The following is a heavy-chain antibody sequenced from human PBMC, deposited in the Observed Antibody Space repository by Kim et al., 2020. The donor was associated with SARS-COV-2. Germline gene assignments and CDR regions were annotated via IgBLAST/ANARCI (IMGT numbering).Heavy chain of an antibody. V-gene: IGHV4-39*07. J-gene: IGHJ4*02. Sequence: SRVTLSVDTSKNQFSLKLSSVTAADTAVYYCARAGTYYDILTGYRYFDYWGPGTLVTVSS. CDR3: ARAGTYYDILTGYRYFDY. D-gene: IGHD3-9*01.